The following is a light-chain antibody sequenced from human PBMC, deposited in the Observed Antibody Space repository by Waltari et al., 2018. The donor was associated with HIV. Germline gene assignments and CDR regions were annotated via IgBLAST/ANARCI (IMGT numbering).Light chain of an antibody. J-gene: IGLJ3*02. CDR3: ATWYDSLSGPV. CDR2: RNN. Sequence: QSVLTQPPSASGTPGQRVTISCSGSSSNIGNNYVYCYQQLPGTAPKLLIYRNNQRPSGVPDRFSGSKSDTSASLAISGLRSEDEADYFCATWYDSLSGPVFGGGTKLTVL. V-gene: IGLV1-47*01. CDR1: SSNIGNNY.